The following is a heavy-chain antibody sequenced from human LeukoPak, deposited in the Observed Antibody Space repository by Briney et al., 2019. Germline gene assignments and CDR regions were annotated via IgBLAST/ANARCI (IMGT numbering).Heavy chain of an antibody. J-gene: IGHJ3*02. V-gene: IGHV3-48*01. D-gene: IGHD6-13*01. CDR1: GFTFSSYS. CDR3: AIDYLGSRRAFDI. CDR2: ISSSSSTI. Sequence: PGGSLRLSCAASGFTFSSYSMNWVRQAPGKGLEWVSYISSSSSTIYYADSVKGRFTISRDNAKNSLYLQMNSLRAEDTAVYYCAIDYLGSRRAFDIWGQGTMVTVSS.